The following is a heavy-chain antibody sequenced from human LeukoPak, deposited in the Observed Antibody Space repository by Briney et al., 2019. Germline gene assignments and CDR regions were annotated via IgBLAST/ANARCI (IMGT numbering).Heavy chain of an antibody. CDR2: ISSSASTT. D-gene: IGHD3-16*01. V-gene: IGHV3-48*03. Sequence: GGSLRLSCVASGFTFSSFEMNWVRQAPGKGLEWVSFISSSASTTYYADSVKGRFTISRDNAKNSLYLQMNGLRAEDTAVYYCARDYALDYWGQGTLVTVSS. CDR3: ARDYALDY. CDR1: GFTFSSFE. J-gene: IGHJ4*02.